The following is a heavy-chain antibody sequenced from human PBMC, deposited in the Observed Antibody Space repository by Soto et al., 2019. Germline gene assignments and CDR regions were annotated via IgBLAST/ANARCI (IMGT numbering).Heavy chain of an antibody. Sequence: PSETLSLTCTVSGGSISSGGYYWRWIRQHPGKCLEWIGYIYYSGSTYYNPSLKSRVTISVDTSKNQFSLKLSSVTAADTAVYYCARGSFGYCTNGVCYTHYYYGMDVWGQGTTVTVYS. J-gene: IGHJ6*02. CDR1: GGSISSGGYY. D-gene: IGHD2-8*01. CDR2: IYYSGST. V-gene: IGHV4-31*03. CDR3: ARGSFGYCTNGVCYTHYYYGMDV.